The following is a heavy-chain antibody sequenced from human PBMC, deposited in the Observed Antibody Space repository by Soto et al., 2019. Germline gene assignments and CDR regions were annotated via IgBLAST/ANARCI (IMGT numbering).Heavy chain of an antibody. D-gene: IGHD3-22*01. J-gene: IGHJ4*02. CDR3: ARDPSGYDSSGYIDY. V-gene: IGHV1-2*02. Sequence: ASVKVSCKASGYTFTGYYMHWVRQAPGQGLEWMGWINPNSGGTNYAQKFQGRVTMTRDTSISTAYMELSRLRSDDTAVYYCARDPSGYDSSGYIDYWGQGTLVTVSS. CDR1: GYTFTGYY. CDR2: INPNSGGT.